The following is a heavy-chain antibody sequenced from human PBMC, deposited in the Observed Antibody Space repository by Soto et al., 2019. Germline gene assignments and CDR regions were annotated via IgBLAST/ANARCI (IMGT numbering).Heavy chain of an antibody. CDR3: ARDKVGSSSWASFDY. J-gene: IGHJ4*02. CDR1: GGSISSYY. Sequence: PSETLSLTCTVSGGSISSYYWSWIRQPAGKGLEWVGRIYTSGSTNYNPSLKSRVTMSVDTSKNQFSLKLSSVTAADTAVYYCARDKVGSSSWASFDYWGQGTLVTVSS. V-gene: IGHV4-4*07. D-gene: IGHD6-13*01. CDR2: IYTSGST.